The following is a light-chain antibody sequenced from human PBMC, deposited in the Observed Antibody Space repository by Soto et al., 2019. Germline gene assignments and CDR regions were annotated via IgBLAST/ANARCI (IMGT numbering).Light chain of an antibody. J-gene: IGLJ1*01. CDR1: SSDVGIYDL. CDR3: SAYTVSRTYV. CDR2: DVT. V-gene: IGLV2-23*02. Sequence: QSVLTQPASVSGSPGQSITISCTGTSSDVGIYDLVSWYKHHPGRAPQLIIYDVTKRPSGVSNRFSGSKSGNTASLTISGLQAEDEADYYCSAYTVSRTYVFGTGTKLTVL.